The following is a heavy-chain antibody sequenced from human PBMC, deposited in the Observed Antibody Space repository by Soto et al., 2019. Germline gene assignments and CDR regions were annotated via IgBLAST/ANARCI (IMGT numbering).Heavy chain of an antibody. D-gene: IGHD2-15*01. CDR2: ISGSGGST. J-gene: IGHJ4*02. CDR3: AKGYCSGGSCYSPFDY. V-gene: IGHV3-23*01. Sequence: EVQLLESGGGLVQPGGSLRLSCAASGFTFSSYAMSWVRQAPGKGLEWVSAISGSGGSTYYADSVKGRFTISRDNSKNTLYLQMNSLRAEDTAVSYCAKGYCSGGSCYSPFDYWGQGTLVTVSS. CDR1: GFTFSSYA.